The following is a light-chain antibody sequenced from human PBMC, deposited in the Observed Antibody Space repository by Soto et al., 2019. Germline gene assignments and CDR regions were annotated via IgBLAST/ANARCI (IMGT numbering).Light chain of an antibody. V-gene: IGLV1-51*01. Sequence: QSVLTQPPSVSAAPGQKVTIFCSGSSSNIGNNYVSWYQQLPGTAPKLLIYDNNKRPSGIPDRFSGSKSGTSGTLDITGLQTGDEADYYCATWDGSLPAEVFGGGTK. J-gene: IGLJ2*01. CDR3: ATWDGSLPAEV. CDR2: DNN. CDR1: SSNIGNNY.